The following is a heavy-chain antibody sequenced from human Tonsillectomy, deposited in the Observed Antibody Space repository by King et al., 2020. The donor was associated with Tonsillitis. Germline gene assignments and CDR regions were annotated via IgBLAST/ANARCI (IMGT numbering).Heavy chain of an antibody. CDR2: ISGSGSTT. Sequence: EVQLAESGGGLVQPGGSLRLSCAASGFTFSNYAMTWVRQAPGKGLEWVSGISGSGSTTYYADSVKGRFTISRDNSKNTLYLQMNSLRAEDTAVYYCAKDSGDTSGYYFSYFDYWGQGTLVTVSS. CDR3: AKDSGDTSGYYFSYFDY. J-gene: IGHJ4*02. V-gene: IGHV3-23*04. CDR1: GFTFSNYA. D-gene: IGHD3-22*01.